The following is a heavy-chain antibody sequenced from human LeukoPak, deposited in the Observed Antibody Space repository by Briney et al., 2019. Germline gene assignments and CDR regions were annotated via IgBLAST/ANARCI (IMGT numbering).Heavy chain of an antibody. D-gene: IGHD3-3*01. CDR3: ARDAEVGTLFGVLSRYNWFDP. CDR1: GFSFSYFW. CDR2: IKQDGSEK. V-gene: IGHV3-7*01. J-gene: IGHJ5*02. Sequence: GGSLRLSCAASGFSFSYFWMSWVRQAPGKGLEWVANIKQDGSEKYYVDSVKGRFTISRDNAKKSLYLRMNSLRAEDTAVYYCARDAEVGTLFGVLSRYNWFDPWGQGALVTVSS.